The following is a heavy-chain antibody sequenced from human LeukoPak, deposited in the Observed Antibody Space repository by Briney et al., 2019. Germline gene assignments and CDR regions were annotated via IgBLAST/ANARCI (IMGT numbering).Heavy chain of an antibody. D-gene: IGHD3-9*01. CDR2: ISGRGGST. V-gene: IGHV3-23*01. Sequence: GGSLRPSCAASGFTFSSYAMSWVRQAPGKGLEWVSAISGRGGSTYYADSVKGRFTISRDNSKNTLYLQMNSLRAEDTAVYYCAKAPRYDILTGSNWFDPWGQGTLVTVSS. CDR3: AKAPRYDILTGSNWFDP. CDR1: GFTFSSYA. J-gene: IGHJ5*02.